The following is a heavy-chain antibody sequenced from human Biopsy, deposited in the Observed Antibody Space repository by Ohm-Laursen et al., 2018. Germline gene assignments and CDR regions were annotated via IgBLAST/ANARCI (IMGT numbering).Heavy chain of an antibody. CDR1: GFTFSRYC. CDR2: ISSGSSPI. D-gene: IGHD1/OR15-1a*01. J-gene: IGHJ4*02. Sequence: SLRLSCAATGFTFSRYCIHWVRQAPGKGLEWVSFISSGSSPIYYADSVKGRFTISRDDAKNSLYLQMNSLRAEDTAVYYCARGRTGGWGQGTLVTVSS. CDR3: ARGRTGG. V-gene: IGHV3-48*01.